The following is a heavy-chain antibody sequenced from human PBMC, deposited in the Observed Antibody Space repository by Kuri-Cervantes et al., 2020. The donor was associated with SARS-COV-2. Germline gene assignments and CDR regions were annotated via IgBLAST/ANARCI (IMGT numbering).Heavy chain of an antibody. J-gene: IGHJ3*02. CDR2: IRNKDGKYST. CDR1: GFTFSDHY. Sequence: GGSLRLSCAASGFTFSDHYMDWVRQAPGRGLEWVGRIRNKDGKYSTEYAASVRGRFTISRDDSKKSLYLQMNSLQTEDTAVYYCTSLQRIPLFDIWAKGQWSPSPQ. D-gene: IGHD2-21*01. CDR3: TSLQRIPLFDI. V-gene: IGHV3-72*01.